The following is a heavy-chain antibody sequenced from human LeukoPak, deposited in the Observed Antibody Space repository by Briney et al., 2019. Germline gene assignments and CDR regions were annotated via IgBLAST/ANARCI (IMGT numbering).Heavy chain of an antibody. J-gene: IGHJ4*02. D-gene: IGHD3-16*01. V-gene: IGHV4-34*01. Sequence: PSETLSLTCAVYGGSFSGYYWSWIRQPPGKGLEWIGEINHSGSTNHNPSLKSRVTISVDTSKNQFSLKLSSVTAADTAVYYCARGRPVGDYWGQGTLVTVSS. CDR2: INHSGST. CDR3: ARGRPVGDY. CDR1: GGSFSGYY.